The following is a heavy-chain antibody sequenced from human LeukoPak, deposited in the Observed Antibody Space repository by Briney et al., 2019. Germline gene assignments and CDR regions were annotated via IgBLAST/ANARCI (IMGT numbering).Heavy chain of an antibody. V-gene: IGHV4-39*01. Sequence: PSETLSLTCTVSDGSISSNDYYWGWIRQSPGKGLEWLGSVYYTGSTFHNPSLKSRLTTSVDVSKNQVSLRLTSVTAADTAVYYCARLSSGWVNAFDIWGQGTMVTVSS. D-gene: IGHD6-19*01. CDR3: ARLSSGWVNAFDI. J-gene: IGHJ3*02. CDR2: VYYTGST. CDR1: DGSISSNDYY.